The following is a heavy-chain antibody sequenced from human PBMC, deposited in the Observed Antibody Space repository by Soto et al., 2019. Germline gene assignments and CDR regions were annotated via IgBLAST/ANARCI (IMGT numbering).Heavy chain of an antibody. J-gene: IGHJ4*02. V-gene: IGHV4-4*07. CDR3: ARERVSGTYRFDS. D-gene: IGHD3-16*02. Sequence: QVQLQESGPGLVRPSETLSLTCTVSGDSLSTYYWSWIRQPAGERLEWIGRIHDTGRTSYNPSLKSRVTMSVDTSKNQFSLRVNSVTAADTAVYYCARERVSGTYRFDSWGQGTLVTVSS. CDR2: IHDTGRT. CDR1: GDSLSTYY.